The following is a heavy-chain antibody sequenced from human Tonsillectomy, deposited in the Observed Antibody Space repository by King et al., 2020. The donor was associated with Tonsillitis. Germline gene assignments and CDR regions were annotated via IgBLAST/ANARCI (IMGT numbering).Heavy chain of an antibody. J-gene: IGHJ5*02. Sequence: QLQESGPGLVKPSQTLSLTCNVSGGSISSGSYYWSWIRQPAGKGLEWIGRIYTSGSTNYNPSLKSRVTMSVATSKNQFSPKLSSVTAAHTAVYYCARETSYDFWSGYPNWFDPWGQGTLVTVSS. CDR1: GGSISSGSYY. V-gene: IGHV4-61*02. CDR2: IYTSGST. CDR3: ARETSYDFWSGYPNWFDP. D-gene: IGHD3-3*01.